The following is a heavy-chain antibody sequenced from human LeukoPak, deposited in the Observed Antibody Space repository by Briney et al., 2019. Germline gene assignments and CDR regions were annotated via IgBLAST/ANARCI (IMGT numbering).Heavy chain of an antibody. Sequence: ASVKVSCKASGHTFTGYYMHWVRQAPGQGLEWMGWINPNSGGTNYAQKFQGRATMTRDTSISTAYMELSRLRSDDTAVYYCARALKYYDSSGYYFHYFDYWGQGTLVTVSS. V-gene: IGHV1-2*02. CDR1: GHTFTGYY. CDR3: ARALKYYDSSGYYFHYFDY. CDR2: INPNSGGT. D-gene: IGHD3-22*01. J-gene: IGHJ4*02.